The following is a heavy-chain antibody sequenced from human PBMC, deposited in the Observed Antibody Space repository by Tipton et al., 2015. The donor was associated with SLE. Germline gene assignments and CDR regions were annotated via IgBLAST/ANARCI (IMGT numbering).Heavy chain of an antibody. CDR2: SYDSGRGYISGSGSGIA. CDR3: ARGDNWDYMED. Sequence: TLSLTCTVPGGSIYSYYWNWIRQPPGKGLEWIGYSYDSGRGYISGSGSGIATYNPSLKSRVTMSVDTSKNQFSLKLSSVTAADTAVYYCARGDNWDYMEDWGQGTLVTVSS. CDR1: GGSIYSYY. V-gene: IGHV4-59*01. D-gene: IGHD1-7*01. J-gene: IGHJ4*02.